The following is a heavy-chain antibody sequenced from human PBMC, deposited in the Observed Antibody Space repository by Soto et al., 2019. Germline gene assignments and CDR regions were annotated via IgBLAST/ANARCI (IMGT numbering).Heavy chain of an antibody. CDR1: GGSISSYY. V-gene: IGHV4-59*12. Sequence: PSETLSLTCTVSGGSISSYYWSWIRQPPGKGLEWIGYIYYSGSTNYNPSLKSRVTISVDTSKNQFSLKLSRLGPEDTAVYYCVREDGVVGASSAFDSWGQGTLVTVSS. D-gene: IGHD1-26*01. CDR2: IYYSGST. CDR3: VREDGVVGASSAFDS. J-gene: IGHJ4*02.